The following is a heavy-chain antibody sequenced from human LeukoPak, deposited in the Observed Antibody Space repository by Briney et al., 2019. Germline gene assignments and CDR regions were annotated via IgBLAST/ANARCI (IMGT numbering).Heavy chain of an antibody. CDR2: IYYSGNT. CDR3: ARTRYYYNSRSYGAPYYFDY. J-gene: IGHJ4*02. Sequence: PSETLSLTCTVSGVSISSSNSYWGWIRQPPGKGLEWIGSIYYSGNTYYNPSIKSRVTISVDTSKNQFSLKLSSVTAADTAVYYCARTRYYYNSRSYGAPYYFDYWGQGTLVTVSS. D-gene: IGHD3-10*01. CDR1: GVSISSSNSY. V-gene: IGHV4-39*01.